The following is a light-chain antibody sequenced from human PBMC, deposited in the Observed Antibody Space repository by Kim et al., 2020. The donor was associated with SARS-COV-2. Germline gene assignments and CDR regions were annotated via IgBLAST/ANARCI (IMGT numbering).Light chain of an antibody. Sequence: LSPGEQATLACRADQSVSSNLLAWYQQKLGRAPRLLIYAASSRAAGIPGRFSGSGSGTEFTLTISRLEAEDFGLYYCQYYGSPITFGQGTRLEIK. CDR2: AAS. V-gene: IGKV3-20*01. CDR3: QYYGSPIT. CDR1: QSVSSNL. J-gene: IGKJ5*01.